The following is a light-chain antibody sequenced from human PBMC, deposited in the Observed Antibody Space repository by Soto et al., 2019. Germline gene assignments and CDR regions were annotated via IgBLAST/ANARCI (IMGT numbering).Light chain of an antibody. CDR2: AAS. CDR3: QQYYSSPYT. CDR1: QSVTSN. J-gene: IGKJ2*01. V-gene: IGKV1-39*01. Sequence: DIQMTRSPSSLSASIGHRVTITCRASQSVTSNLNWYQQKFGETPKLLMYAASNLQGGVPSRFSGSGSGTDFTLTISSLQPEDFATYYCQQYYSSPYTFGQGTKLEV.